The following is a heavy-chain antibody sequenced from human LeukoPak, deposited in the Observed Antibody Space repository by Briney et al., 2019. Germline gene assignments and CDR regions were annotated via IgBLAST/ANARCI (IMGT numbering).Heavy chain of an antibody. D-gene: IGHD3-3*01. CDR2: INPNSGGT. J-gene: IGHJ4*02. CDR1: GYTFTGYY. V-gene: IGHV1-2*02. Sequence: ASVKVSCKASGYTFTGYYMHWVRQAPGQGREWMGWINPNSGGTNYAQKFQGRVTMTRDTSISTAYMELSRLRSDDTAVYYCARVSQLTDFWSGFFGFDYWRQRTLVTVSS. CDR3: ARVSQLTDFWSGFFGFDY.